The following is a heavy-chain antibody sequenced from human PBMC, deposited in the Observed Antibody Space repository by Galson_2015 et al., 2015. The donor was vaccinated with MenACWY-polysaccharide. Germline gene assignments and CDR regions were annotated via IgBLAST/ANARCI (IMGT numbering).Heavy chain of an antibody. CDR3: ARNPSRFDIAAASH. J-gene: IGHJ4*02. CDR2: IRNDGRK. Sequence: LRLSCAGSGFNFGGNGLHWVRQAPGKGLEWVALIRNDGRKHYPDAVKGRFTISRDNSKNTLYLQMNSLRPEDTAVYYCARNPSRFDIAAASHWGQGALVSVSS. CDR1: GFNFGGNG. D-gene: IGHD6-13*01. V-gene: IGHV3-30*02.